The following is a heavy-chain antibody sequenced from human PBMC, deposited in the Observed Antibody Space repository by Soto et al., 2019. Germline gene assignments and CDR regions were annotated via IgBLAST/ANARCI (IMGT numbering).Heavy chain of an antibody. CDR2: ISSSSSYI. D-gene: IGHD1-1*01. CDR1: GFTFSSYS. Sequence: GGSLRLSCAASGFTFSSYSMNWVRQAPGKGLEWVSSISSSSSYIYYADSVKGRFTISRDNAKNSLYLQMNSLRAEDTAVYYCARDRPVQLERRKFDYWGQGTLVTVSS. CDR3: ARDRPVQLERRKFDY. J-gene: IGHJ4*02. V-gene: IGHV3-21*01.